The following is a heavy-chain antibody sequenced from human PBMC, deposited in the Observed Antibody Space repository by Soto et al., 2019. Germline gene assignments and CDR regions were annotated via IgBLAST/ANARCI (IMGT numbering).Heavy chain of an antibody. D-gene: IGHD3-9*01. V-gene: IGHV3-9*01. Sequence: VQLVESGGGLVRPGGSLRLSCAASGFTFDDHAMHWVRQAPGKGLEWISAITWNSVALYYADSVKGRFTISRDNAKNSLYLQMNSLRPEDTALYYCAKERGRDFDGWGQGTLVTVSS. CDR1: GFTFDDHA. CDR2: ITWNSVAL. CDR3: AKERGRDFDG. J-gene: IGHJ4*02.